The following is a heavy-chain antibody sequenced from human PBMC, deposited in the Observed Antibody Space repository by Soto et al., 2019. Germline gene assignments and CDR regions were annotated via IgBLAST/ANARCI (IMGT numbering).Heavy chain of an antibody. CDR3: ARLTDYGGWFDP. J-gene: IGHJ5*02. D-gene: IGHD4-17*01. CDR1: GGSISSSSYY. V-gene: IGHV4-39*01. CDR2: IYYSGST. Sequence: SETLSLTCTVSGGSISSSSYYWGWIRQPPGKGLEWIGSIYYSGSTYYNPSLKSRVTISVDTSKNQFSLKLSSVTAADTAVYYCARLTDYGGWFDPWGQGTLVTVSS.